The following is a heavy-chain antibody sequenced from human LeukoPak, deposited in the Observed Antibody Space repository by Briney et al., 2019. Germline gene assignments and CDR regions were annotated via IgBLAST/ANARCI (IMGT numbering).Heavy chain of an antibody. D-gene: IGHD2-15*01. CDR3: ARFGFGVAATGTAYYYGMDV. CDR2: IIPIFGTA. J-gene: IGHJ6*02. Sequence: SVKVSCKASGGTFSSYAISWVRQAPGQGLEWMGGIIPIFGTANYAQKFQGRVTITADESTSTAYMELSSLRSEDTAVYYCARFGFGVAATGTAYYYGMDVWGQGTTVTVSS. V-gene: IGHV1-69*13. CDR1: GGTFSSYA.